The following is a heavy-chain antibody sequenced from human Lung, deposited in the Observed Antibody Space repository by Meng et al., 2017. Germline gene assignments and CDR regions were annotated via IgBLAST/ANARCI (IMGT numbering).Heavy chain of an antibody. CDR3: ARGQKGYFDL. J-gene: IGHJ2*01. CDR2: IYNSGST. Sequence: LHDAGHDLVKPSHTLSLTCTVSGGSISSSNYYWSWIRQPPGKGLEWSGHIYNSGSTYYNPSLKSRITISVDTSKNQFSLKLSSVTAADTAVYYCARGQKGYFDLWGRGTLVTVSS. CDR1: GGSISSSNYY. V-gene: IGHV4-30-4*01.